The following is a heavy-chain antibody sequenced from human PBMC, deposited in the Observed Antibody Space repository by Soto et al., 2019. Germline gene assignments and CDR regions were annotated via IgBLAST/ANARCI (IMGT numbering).Heavy chain of an antibody. D-gene: IGHD7-27*01. V-gene: IGHV4-59*01. CDR2: VYYNGGT. Sequence: SETLSLTCTVSGGSISNYYWSWIRQSPGKGLEWIAYVYYNGGTNYNPSLKSRVTISMDTSKNQFSLKPSSVTAADTAVYYCARDLGTYYYDYWGLGSRVTVSS. CDR3: ARDLGTYYYDY. CDR1: GGSISNYY. J-gene: IGHJ4*02.